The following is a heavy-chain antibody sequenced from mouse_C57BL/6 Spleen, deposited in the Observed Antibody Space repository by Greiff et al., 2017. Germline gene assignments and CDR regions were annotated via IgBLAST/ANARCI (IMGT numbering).Heavy chain of an antibody. CDR3: ARNNGDYDYDGAWFAY. CDR2: IYPRDGST. D-gene: IGHD2-4*01. V-gene: IGHV1-85*01. CDR1: GYTFTSYD. Sequence: QVQLQQSGPELVKPGASVKLSCKASGYTFTSYDINWVKQRPGQGLEWIGWIYPRDGSTKYNEKLKGKATLTVDTSSSTAYMELHSLTSEESAVYFCARNNGDYDYDGAWFAYWGQGTLVTVSA. J-gene: IGHJ3*01.